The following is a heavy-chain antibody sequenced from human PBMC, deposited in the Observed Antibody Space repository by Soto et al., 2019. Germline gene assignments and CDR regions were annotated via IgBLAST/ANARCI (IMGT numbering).Heavy chain of an antibody. V-gene: IGHV3-7*01. J-gene: IGHJ4*02. CDR3: TRDFQGF. Sequence: GGSLRLSCEASGFTFSRYWMSWVRQAPGKGLEWLANIKGDGSERNYVDSVKGRFTISRDNAKNSLHLQMNSLRAEDTAIYYCTRDFQGFWGRGSLVTVSS. CDR2: IKGDGSER. CDR1: GFTFSRYW.